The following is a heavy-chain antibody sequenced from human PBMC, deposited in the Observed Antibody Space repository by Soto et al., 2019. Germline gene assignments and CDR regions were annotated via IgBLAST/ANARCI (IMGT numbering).Heavy chain of an antibody. CDR3: ARPHCSSTSCYTGLGAFDI. CDR1: RLAWSSDA. J-gene: IGHJ3*02. D-gene: IGHD2-2*02. Sequence: CSDARLAWSSDAMDWGRQTPGKGLEWVAVIPYDGSNKYYADSVKGRFTISRDNSKNTLYLQMNSLRAEDTVVYYCARPHCSSTSCYTGLGAFDIWGQGTMVTVSS. V-gene: IGHV3-30-3*01. CDR2: IPYDGSNK.